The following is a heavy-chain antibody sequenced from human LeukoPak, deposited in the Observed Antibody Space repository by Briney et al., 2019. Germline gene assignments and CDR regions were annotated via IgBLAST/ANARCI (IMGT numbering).Heavy chain of an antibody. D-gene: IGHD2-15*01. CDR3: ATAPFLYSYYFDY. J-gene: IGHJ4*02. CDR2: FDPEDGET. V-gene: IGHV1-24*01. CDR1: GYTLTELS. Sequence: GASVKVSCKVSGYTLTELSMHWVRQAPGKGLEWKGGFDPEDGETIYAQKFQGRVTMTEDTSTDTAYMELSSLRSEDTAVYYCATAPFLYSYYFDYWGQGTLVTVSS.